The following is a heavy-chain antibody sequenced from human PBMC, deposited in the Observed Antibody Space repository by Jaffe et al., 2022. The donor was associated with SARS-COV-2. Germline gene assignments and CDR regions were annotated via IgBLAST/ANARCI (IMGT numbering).Heavy chain of an antibody. CDR2: IWYDGSNK. V-gene: IGHV3-33*01. J-gene: IGHJ5*02. D-gene: IGHD3-3*01. CDR3: ARGVNYDFWSGYYQTLPYNWFDP. CDR1: GFTFSSYG. Sequence: QVQLVESGGGVVQPGRSLRLSCAASGFTFSSYGMHWVRQAPGKGLEWVAVIWYDGSNKYYADSVKGRFTISRDNSKNTLYLQMNSLRAEDTAVYYCARGVNYDFWSGYYQTLPYNWFDPWGQGTLVTVSS.